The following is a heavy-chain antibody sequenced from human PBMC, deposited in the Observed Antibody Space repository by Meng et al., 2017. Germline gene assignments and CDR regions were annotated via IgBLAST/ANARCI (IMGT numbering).Heavy chain of an antibody. Sequence: GGSLSCAASGFTFSSYWMSWVRQAPGKGLEWVANIKQDGSEKYYVDSVKGRFTISRDNAKNSLYLQMNSLRAEDTAVYYCARSLGDRAFDIWGQGTMVTVSS. CDR2: IKQDGSEK. J-gene: IGHJ3*02. CDR1: GFTFSSYW. D-gene: IGHD2-21*01. V-gene: IGHV3-7*01. CDR3: ARSLGDRAFDI.